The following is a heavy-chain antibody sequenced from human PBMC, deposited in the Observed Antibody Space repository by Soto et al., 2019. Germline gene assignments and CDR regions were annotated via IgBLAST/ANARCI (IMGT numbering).Heavy chain of an antibody. V-gene: IGHV4-4*07. J-gene: IGHJ5*02. Sequence: SETLSLTCTFSCASMNSYHWSWIRQPAGKGLEWIGHIHSSGSTNYNPSLKSRVTMSVDTSKNQFSLGLMSLTAADTAVYYCARDQGVAAAGITWFDPWGQGSLVTVSS. D-gene: IGHD6-13*01. CDR2: IHSSGST. CDR3: ARDQGVAAAGITWFDP. CDR1: CASMNSYH.